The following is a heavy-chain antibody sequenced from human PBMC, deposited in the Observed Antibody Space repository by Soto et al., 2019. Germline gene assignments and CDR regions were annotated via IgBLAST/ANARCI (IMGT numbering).Heavy chain of an antibody. Sequence: EVQLVQSGGGLVHPGGSLRLSCAASGFTVSSNYMSWVRQAPGKGLEWVSVIYTGDSTYYADSVKGRFTITRDNAKNMRYLQMNSLRAVGTAVYYCAKGRERTTTMDVWGQGTTVTVSS. CDR2: IYTGDST. CDR1: GFTVSSNY. D-gene: IGHD1-7*01. CDR3: AKGRERTTTMDV. J-gene: IGHJ6*02. V-gene: IGHV3-66*01.